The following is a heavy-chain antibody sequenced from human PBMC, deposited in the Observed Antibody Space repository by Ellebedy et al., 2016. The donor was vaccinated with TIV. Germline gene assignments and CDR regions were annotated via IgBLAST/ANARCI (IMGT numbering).Heavy chain of an antibody. D-gene: IGHD3-3*01. Sequence: SETLSLTXTVSGGSISSGAYYWSWIRQPPGKGLEWIGYIYYSGSTNYNPSLKSRVTISVDTSKNQFSLKLSSVTAADTAVYYCARVPYDFWSGYSISSSSYFDYWGQGTLVTVSS. J-gene: IGHJ4*02. CDR2: IYYSGST. CDR3: ARVPYDFWSGYSISSSSYFDY. V-gene: IGHV4-61*08. CDR1: GGSISSGAYY.